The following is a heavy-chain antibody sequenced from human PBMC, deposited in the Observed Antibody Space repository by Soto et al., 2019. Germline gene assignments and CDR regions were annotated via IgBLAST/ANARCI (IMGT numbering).Heavy chain of an antibody. CDR3: ASDQVGGYCSSTSCYNGNYYYYGMDV. Sequence: QVQLVESGGGVVQPGRSLRLSCAASGFTFSSYAMHWVRQAPGKGLEWVAVISYDGSNKYYADSVKGRFTISRDNSKNTLYLQMNSLRAEDTAVYYCASDQVGGYCSSTSCYNGNYYYYGMDVWGQGTTVTVSS. CDR2: ISYDGSNK. D-gene: IGHD2-2*02. CDR1: GFTFSSYA. V-gene: IGHV3-30-3*01. J-gene: IGHJ6*02.